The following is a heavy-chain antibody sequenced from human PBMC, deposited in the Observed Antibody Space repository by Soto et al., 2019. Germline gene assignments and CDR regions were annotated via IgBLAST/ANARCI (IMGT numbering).Heavy chain of an antibody. CDR2: VYHTGRT. CDR1: GGSFKSGSYS. D-gene: IGHD3-3*01. CDR3: ARARKGSGSDYYYHYGMDV. V-gene: IGHV4-61*01. J-gene: IGHJ6*04. Sequence: SETLSLTCTVSGGSFKSGSYSWSWIRQPPGKGLEWIGYVYHTGRTSYNPSLKSRVSISMDTSKNQFSLNLDSVTAADTAVYFCARARKGSGSDYYYHYGMDVWGKGTTVTVSS.